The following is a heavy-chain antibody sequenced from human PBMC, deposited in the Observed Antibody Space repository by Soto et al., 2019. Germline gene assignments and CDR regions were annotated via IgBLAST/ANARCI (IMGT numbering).Heavy chain of an antibody. CDR3: ARKVRYYKFAY. CDR1: GYIFSDYY. CDR2: INPDSGGT. D-gene: IGHD3-22*01. Sequence: DSVKVSCKASGYIFSDYYIHWVRQAPGQGLEWMGWINPDSGGTKYTQQFQGRVTMTRDTSISTAYMELSGLRSDDTAVYYCARKVRYYKFAYWGQGTLVTFPS. J-gene: IGHJ4*02. V-gene: IGHV1-2*02.